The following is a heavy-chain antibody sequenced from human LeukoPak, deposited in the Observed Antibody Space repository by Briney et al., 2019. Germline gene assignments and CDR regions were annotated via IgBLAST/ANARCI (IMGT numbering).Heavy chain of an antibody. CDR3: AREPPHGLDY. Sequence: GGSLRLSCAASGFTFSSYSMNWVRQAPGKGLEWVSSISSSSSYIYYADSVKGRFTISRDDAKNSLYLQMNSLRAEDTAVYYCAREPPHGLDYWGQGTLVTVSS. CDR2: ISSSSSYI. V-gene: IGHV3-21*01. J-gene: IGHJ4*02. CDR1: GFTFSSYS. D-gene: IGHD4-17*01.